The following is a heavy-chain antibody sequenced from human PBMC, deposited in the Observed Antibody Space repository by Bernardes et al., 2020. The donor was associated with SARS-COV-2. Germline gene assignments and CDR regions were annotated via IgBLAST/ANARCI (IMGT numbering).Heavy chain of an antibody. V-gene: IGHV4-61*01. CDR3: ARDQFKYFYPSGSPSVSEAFDI. CDR1: GASVNSVLNY. J-gene: IGHJ3*02. D-gene: IGHD3-10*01. CDR2: IYYTGTT. Sequence: SESLSLTCTVSGASVNSVLNYWGWVPQAPGKGLEWLGNIYYTGTTKYNPSLRSRVTISIDTSKNQFSLNLTSVTAADTAVYYCARDQFKYFYPSGSPSVSEAFDIWGQGTMVTVSS.